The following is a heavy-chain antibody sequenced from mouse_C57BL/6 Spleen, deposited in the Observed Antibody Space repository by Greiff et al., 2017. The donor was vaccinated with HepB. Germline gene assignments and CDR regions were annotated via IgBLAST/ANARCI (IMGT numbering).Heavy chain of an antibody. D-gene: IGHD3-2*02. CDR3: ASGGSSGYWFAY. CDR1: GFTFSDYG. Sequence: EVQLVESGGGLVKPGGSLKLSCAASGFTFSDYGMHWVRQAPEKGLEWVAYISSGSSTIYYADTVKGRFTISRDNAKNTLFLQMTSRRSEDTAMYYCASGGSSGYWFAYWGQGTLVTVSA. V-gene: IGHV5-17*01. CDR2: ISSGSSTI. J-gene: IGHJ3*01.